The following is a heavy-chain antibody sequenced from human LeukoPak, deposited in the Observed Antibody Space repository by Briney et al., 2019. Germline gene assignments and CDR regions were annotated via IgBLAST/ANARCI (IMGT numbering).Heavy chain of an antibody. CDR2: INPDSGAT. V-gene: IGHV1-2*02. CDR3: ARGPYYYGSGRFDY. D-gene: IGHD3-10*01. J-gene: IGHJ4*02. Sequence: GASVKVSCKASGYTFTGYYIHWVRQAPGQGLEWMGWINPDSGATNYAQKFQGRVTMTRDTSISTAYMDLSSLRSDDTAVYYCARGPYYYGSGRFDYWGQGTLVTVSS. CDR1: GYTFTGYY.